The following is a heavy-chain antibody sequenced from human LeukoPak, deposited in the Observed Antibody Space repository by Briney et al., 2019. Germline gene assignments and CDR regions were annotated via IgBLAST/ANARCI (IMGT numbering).Heavy chain of an antibody. CDR3: ARVSGWIQLWTYFDY. V-gene: IGHV4-59*01. Sequence: SETLSLTCTVSGGSISSYYWSWIRQPPGKGLEWIGYIYYSGSTNYNPSLKSRVTISVDTSKNQFSLKLSSVTAADTAVYYCARVSGWIQLWTYFDYWGQGTLVTVSS. J-gene: IGHJ4*02. D-gene: IGHD5-18*01. CDR1: GGSISSYY. CDR2: IYYSGST.